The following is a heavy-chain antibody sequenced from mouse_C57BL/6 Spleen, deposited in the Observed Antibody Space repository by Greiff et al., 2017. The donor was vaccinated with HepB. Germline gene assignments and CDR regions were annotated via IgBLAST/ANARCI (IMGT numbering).Heavy chain of an antibody. CDR2: IDPSDSET. CDR3: ARGEGIYYDYDKGAMDY. V-gene: IGHV1-52*01. CDR1: GYTFTSYW. D-gene: IGHD2-4*01. Sequence: VQLQQPGAELVRPGSPVKLSCKASGYTFTSYWMHWVKQRPIQGLEWIGNIDPSDSETHYNQKFKDKATLTVDKSSSTAYMQLSSLTSEDSAVYYCARGEGIYYDYDKGAMDYWGQGTSVTVSS. J-gene: IGHJ4*01.